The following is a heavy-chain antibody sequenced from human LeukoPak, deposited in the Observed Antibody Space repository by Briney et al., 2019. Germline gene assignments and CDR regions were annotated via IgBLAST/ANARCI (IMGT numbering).Heavy chain of an antibody. J-gene: IGHJ4*02. Sequence: GGSLRLSCAASGFTVSNNYMSWVRQAPGKGLEWVSVIYTGGGTYYADSVKGRFTISRDNSKNTLYLQMNSLRAEDTAMYYCAKDRIVGVISGIDYWGQGTLVTVSS. CDR1: GFTVSNNY. CDR3: AKDRIVGVISGIDY. V-gene: IGHV3-66*01. D-gene: IGHD3-10*01. CDR2: IYTGGGT.